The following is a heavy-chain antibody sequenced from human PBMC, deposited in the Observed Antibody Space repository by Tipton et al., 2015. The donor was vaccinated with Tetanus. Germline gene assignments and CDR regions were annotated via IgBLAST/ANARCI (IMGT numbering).Heavy chain of an antibody. CDR3: ARATSTGPAYNWFDP. CDR2: INHSGTT. D-gene: IGHD2-8*02. CDR1: GGSFSGYL. Sequence: GSLRLSCSVSGGSFSGYLWSWVRQPSGKGLEWIGEINHSGTTNYNPSLKSRVTISIDRSKNQLSLKLTSVTAADTAVYYCARATSTGPAYNWFDPWGQGTLVTVSS. V-gene: IGHV4-34*01. J-gene: IGHJ5*02.